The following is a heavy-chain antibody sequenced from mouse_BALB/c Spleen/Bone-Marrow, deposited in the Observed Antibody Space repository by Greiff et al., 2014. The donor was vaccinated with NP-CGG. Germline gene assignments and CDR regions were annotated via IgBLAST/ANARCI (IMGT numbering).Heavy chain of an antibody. V-gene: IGHV1-14*01. CDR2: INPYNDAT. CDR3: AREGVDYFDY. J-gene: IGHJ2*01. Sequence: QLEKSGPGLVKPGGSVKMSCKASGYTFTSYVIFWGEQKPGEGLEWIGYINPYNDATKFNERFKGKATLTSDKSSSTAYMVLSSLTSEDSAVYYCAREGVDYFDYWGQGTTLTVSS. CDR1: GYTFTSYV.